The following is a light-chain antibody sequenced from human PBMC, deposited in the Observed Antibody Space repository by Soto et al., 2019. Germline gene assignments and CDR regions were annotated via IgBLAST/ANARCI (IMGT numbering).Light chain of an antibody. Sequence: ETVLTQSPGTLSLSPGERATLSCRASQTIRSNYLAWYRQTPGQAPRLFIYGAFNRVTGIADRFSGSGSGTDFALSISRLEPEDFALYYCQQYGSSLWTFGQGTKVEIK. V-gene: IGKV3-20*01. CDR1: QTIRSNY. J-gene: IGKJ1*01. CDR3: QQYGSSLWT. CDR2: GAF.